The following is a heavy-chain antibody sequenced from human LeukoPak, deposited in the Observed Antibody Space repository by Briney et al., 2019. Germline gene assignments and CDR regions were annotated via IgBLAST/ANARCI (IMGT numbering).Heavy chain of an antibody. CDR2: ISYNGGKK. J-gene: IGHJ6*03. D-gene: IGHD3-16*01. CDR1: GFSFSSYA. V-gene: IGHV3-30*04. Sequence: PGGSLRLSCAASGFSFSSYAIHWVRQAPGKGLEWVALISYNGGKKDYADSVKGRFTISRDNAKNSLFLQMSSLRADDTAIYYCARAGELRYMDVWGKGTAVTVSS. CDR3: ARAGELRYMDV.